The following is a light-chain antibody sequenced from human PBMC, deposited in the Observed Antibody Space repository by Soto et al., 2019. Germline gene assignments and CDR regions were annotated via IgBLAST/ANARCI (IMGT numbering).Light chain of an antibody. CDR1: QDISNY. V-gene: IGKV1-9*01. CDR3: QQLNSYPLT. Sequence: DIQLTQSPSFLSASVGDRVTITCRASQDISNYLAWYQQKPGKAPKLLIYGAATLQSGVPSRFSGSRSGTEFTLTITSLQPEDFATYYCQQLNSYPLTFGGGTMVEIK. J-gene: IGKJ4*01. CDR2: GAA.